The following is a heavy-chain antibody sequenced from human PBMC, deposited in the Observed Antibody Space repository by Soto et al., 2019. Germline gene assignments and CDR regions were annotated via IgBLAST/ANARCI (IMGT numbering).Heavy chain of an antibody. CDR3: ARALNIEVAGPYKWFDP. CDR1: GYTFTGYY. CDR2: INPNSGGT. V-gene: IGHV1-2*04. J-gene: IGHJ5*02. D-gene: IGHD6-19*01. Sequence: ASVKVSCKASGYTFTGYYMHWVRQAPGQGLEWMGWINPNSGGTNYAQKFQGWVTMTRDTSISTAYMELSRLRSDDTAVYYCARALNIEVAGPYKWFDPWGQGTLVTVSS.